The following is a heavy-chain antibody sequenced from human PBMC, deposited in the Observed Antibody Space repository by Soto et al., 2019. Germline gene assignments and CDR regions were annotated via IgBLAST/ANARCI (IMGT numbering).Heavy chain of an antibody. CDR3: AKDQGIAASHGID. J-gene: IGHJ3*01. V-gene: IGHV3-30*18. D-gene: IGHD6-13*01. Sequence: QVQLVESGGGVVQPGRSLRPSCAASGFTFNNYGMHWVRQAPGKGLAWVATISNDGSDKYYADSVKGRLTISRDNSKNTVYLQMNSLRAEETAVYYCAKDQGIAASHGIDWGQGTMVTGAS. CDR2: ISNDGSDK. CDR1: GFTFNNYG.